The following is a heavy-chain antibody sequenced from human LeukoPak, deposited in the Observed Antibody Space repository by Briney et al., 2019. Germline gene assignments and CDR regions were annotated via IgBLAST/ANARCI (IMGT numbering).Heavy chain of an antibody. D-gene: IGHD3-16*02. CDR2: INHSGST. J-gene: IGHJ4*02. Sequence: SDTLSLTCAVYGGSFSGYCWNWIRQAPEKGLEWIGEINHSGSTNYNPSLKSRVTMSVDTSRNQFSLRLSSVTAADTAVYYCARSYDYLWGSHRYTPTFDSWGQGTLVTVSS. CDR3: ARSYDYLWGSHRYTPTFDS. CDR1: GGSFSGYC. V-gene: IGHV4-34*01.